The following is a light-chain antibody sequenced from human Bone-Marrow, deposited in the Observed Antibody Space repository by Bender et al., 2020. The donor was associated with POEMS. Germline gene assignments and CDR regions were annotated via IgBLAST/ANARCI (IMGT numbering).Light chain of an antibody. CDR2: DVS. CDR3: SSYSSISIFV. V-gene: IGLV2-14*03. Sequence: QSALTQPASVSGSPGQSITISCTGTSSDIGDNNYVSWYQQHPGKAPKLMIYDVSHRPSGVSNRFSGSKSGNTASLTISGLQAEDEADYYCSSYSSISIFVFGRGTKVTVL. J-gene: IGLJ1*01. CDR1: SSDIGDNNY.